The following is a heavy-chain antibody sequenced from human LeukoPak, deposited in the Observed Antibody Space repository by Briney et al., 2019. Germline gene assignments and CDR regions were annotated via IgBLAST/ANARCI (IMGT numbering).Heavy chain of an antibody. V-gene: IGHV4-39*07. D-gene: IGHD6-13*01. CDR2: IYYSGST. Sequence: SETLSLTCSVSGDSISTSSYYWGWIRQPPGKGLEWIGTIYYSGSTYYNPSLKSRVTISVDTSKNQFSLKLSSVTAADTAVYYCARGSGAAALANWGQGTLVTVSS. CDR1: GDSISTSSYY. CDR3: ARGSGAAALAN. J-gene: IGHJ4*02.